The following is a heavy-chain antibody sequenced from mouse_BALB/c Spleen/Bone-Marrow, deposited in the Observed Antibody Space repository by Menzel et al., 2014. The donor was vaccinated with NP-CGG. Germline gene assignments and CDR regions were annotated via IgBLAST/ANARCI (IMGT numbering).Heavy chain of an antibody. D-gene: IGHD2-1*01. CDR2: ISYDGSN. CDR1: GYSITSGYY. V-gene: IGHV3-6*02. Sequence: EVQLQQSGPGLVKPSQSLSLTCSVTGYSITSGYYWNWIRQFPGNKLEWMGYISYDGSNNYNPSLKNRISITRDTSKNQFFLKLNSVTTEDTATYYCARSPYGNYPPYWAQGTTLTVSS. J-gene: IGHJ2*01. CDR3: ARSPYGNYPPY.